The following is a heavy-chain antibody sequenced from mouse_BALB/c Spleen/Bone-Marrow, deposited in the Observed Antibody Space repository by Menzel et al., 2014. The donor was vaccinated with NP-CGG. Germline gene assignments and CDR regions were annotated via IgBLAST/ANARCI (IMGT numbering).Heavy chain of an antibody. CDR2: ISSGGSYT. D-gene: IGHD1-1*01. Sequence: EVNVVESGGDLVKPGGSLKLSCAASGFTFSSYGMSWVRQTPDKRLEWVATISSGGSYTYYPDSVKGRFTISRDNAKNTLYLQMSSLKSEDTAMYYCARDFITTDAMDYWGQGTSVTVSS. J-gene: IGHJ4*01. V-gene: IGHV5-6*01. CDR1: GFTFSSYG. CDR3: ARDFITTDAMDY.